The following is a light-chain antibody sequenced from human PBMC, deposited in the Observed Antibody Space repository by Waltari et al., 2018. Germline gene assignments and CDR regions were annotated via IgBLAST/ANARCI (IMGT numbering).Light chain of an antibody. CDR3: LQYKSYPWT. CDR2: TAS. Sequence: DIQVTQSPSTLSASVGDRVTITCRASQSIVVWLAWYQQKPGKAPRLLIYTASYLESVVPSRFRGIASGKALTLTISSLQADDFATYDCLQYKSYPWTFGQGTTVEIK. CDR1: QSIVVW. V-gene: IGKV1-5*03. J-gene: IGKJ1*01.